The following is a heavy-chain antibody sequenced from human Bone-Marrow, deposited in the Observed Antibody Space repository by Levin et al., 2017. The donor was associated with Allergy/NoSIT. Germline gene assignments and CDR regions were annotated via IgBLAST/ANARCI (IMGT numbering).Heavy chain of an antibody. CDR2: IRSKANSYAT. Sequence: GESLKISCAASGFTFSGSAMHWVRQASGKGLEWVGRIRSKANSYATAYAASVKGRFTISRDDSKNTAYLQMNSLKTEHTAVYYCTSDHSSSWHFDYWGQGTLVTVSS. V-gene: IGHV3-73*01. CDR3: TSDHSSSWHFDY. D-gene: IGHD6-13*01. CDR1: GFTFSGSA. J-gene: IGHJ4*02.